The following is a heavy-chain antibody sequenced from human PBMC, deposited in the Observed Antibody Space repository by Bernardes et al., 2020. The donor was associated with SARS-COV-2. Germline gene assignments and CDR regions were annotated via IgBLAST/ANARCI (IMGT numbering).Heavy chain of an antibody. CDR2: INSDGSST. Sequence: GSLRLSCAASGFTFSSYWMHWVRQVPGKGLVWVSRINSDGSSTAYADSVKGRFTISRDNGKNTLYLQMNSLGAEDTAVYYCARGGYCSGGTCYPNNWFDPWGQGTLVTVSS. CDR1: GFTFSSYW. J-gene: IGHJ5*02. V-gene: IGHV3-74*01. CDR3: ARGGYCSGGTCYPNNWFDP. D-gene: IGHD2-15*01.